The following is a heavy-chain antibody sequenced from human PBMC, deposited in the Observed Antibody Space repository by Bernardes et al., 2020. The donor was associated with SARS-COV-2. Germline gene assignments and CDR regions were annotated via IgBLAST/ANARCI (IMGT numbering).Heavy chain of an antibody. CDR1: GFTFSSYA. D-gene: IGHD3-10*01. Sequence: GGSLRLSCAASGFTFSSYALSWVRQAPGKGLEWVSTLSGSGDSADYTDSVKGRFSISRDNSQNTVYLQMNSLRAEDTAVYYCANSSHLSDASGRRRVGPVFGPWGQGTLVTVSS. CDR2: LSGSGDSA. J-gene: IGHJ5*02. V-gene: IGHV3-23*01. CDR3: ANSSHLSDASGRRRVGPVFGP.